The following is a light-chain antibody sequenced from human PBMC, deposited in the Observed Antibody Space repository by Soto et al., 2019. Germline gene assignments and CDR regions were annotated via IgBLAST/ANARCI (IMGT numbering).Light chain of an antibody. Sequence: EIVLTQSPATLSLPPGERATLSCRASQSVSSYLAWYQQKPGQAPRLLIYDASNRATGIPARFSGSGSGTEFTLTISSLEPEDFAVYYCQQRSNWPHVTFGQGTKV. J-gene: IGKJ1*01. CDR2: DAS. CDR1: QSVSSY. CDR3: QQRSNWPHVT. V-gene: IGKV3-11*01.